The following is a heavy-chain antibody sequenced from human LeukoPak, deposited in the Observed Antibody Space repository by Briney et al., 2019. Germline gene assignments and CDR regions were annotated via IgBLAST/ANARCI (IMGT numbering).Heavy chain of an antibody. CDR1: GFTFSSYS. CDR2: ISSSSSYI. J-gene: IGHJ6*03. V-gene: IGHV3-21*01. CDR3: ARDRSGTVGYYYYYMDV. Sequence: GGSLRLSCAASGFTFSSYSMNWVRQAPGKGLEWVSSISSSSSYIYYADSVKGRFTISRDNAKNSLYLQMNSLRAEDTAVYYCARDRSGTVGYYYYYMDVWGKGTTVTVSS. D-gene: IGHD1-7*01.